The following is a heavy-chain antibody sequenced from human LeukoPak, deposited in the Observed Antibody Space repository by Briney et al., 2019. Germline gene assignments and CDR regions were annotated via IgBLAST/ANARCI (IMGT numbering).Heavy chain of an antibody. J-gene: IGHJ4*02. Sequence: GGSLRLSCAASGFTFSTYAMSWVRQAPGKGLEWVSAISGGGTSTYYADSVKGRFTISRDNSKNTPYLQMNSLRAEDTAVYYCAKDRLLRFPYFDYWGQGTLVTVSS. CDR2: ISGGGTST. D-gene: IGHD3-3*01. CDR1: GFTFSTYA. V-gene: IGHV3-23*01. CDR3: AKDRLLRFPYFDY.